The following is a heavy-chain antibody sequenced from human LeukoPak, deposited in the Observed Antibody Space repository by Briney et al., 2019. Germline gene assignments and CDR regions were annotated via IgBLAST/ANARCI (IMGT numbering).Heavy chain of an antibody. J-gene: IGHJ4*02. D-gene: IGHD6-13*01. CDR3: ARAGYSSSWPDY. Sequence: GGSLRLSCVVSGFTFNGYWMHWVRQAPGMGLVWVSRINSDGTSTNYADSVRGRFTISRDNAKNTLYPQMNSLRAEDTAVYYCARAGYSSSWPDYWGQGTLVTVSS. CDR2: INSDGTST. CDR1: GFTFNGYW. V-gene: IGHV3-74*01.